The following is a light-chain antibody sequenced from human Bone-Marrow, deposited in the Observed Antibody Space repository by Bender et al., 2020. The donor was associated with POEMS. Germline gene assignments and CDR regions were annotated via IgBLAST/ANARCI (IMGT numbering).Light chain of an antibody. Sequence: SHELTQPPSMSVSPGQTARITCSGDALPDQHVYWYQQKPGQAPVLVIYKDSKRPSEIPERISGSSSGTTVTLTISAVQAEDEADYYCQSADNSDIWVFGGGTKLTVL. V-gene: IGLV3-25*03. CDR3: QSADNSDIWV. J-gene: IGLJ3*02. CDR2: KDS. CDR1: ALPDQH.